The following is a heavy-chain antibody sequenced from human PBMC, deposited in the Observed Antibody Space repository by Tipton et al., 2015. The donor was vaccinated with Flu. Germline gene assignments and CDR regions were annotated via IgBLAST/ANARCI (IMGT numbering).Heavy chain of an antibody. CDR3: ARLFGWRGYFDY. J-gene: IGHJ4*02. Sequence: TLSLTCTVSGGSIGSGGDYWSWIRQHPGKGLEWIGSIYYSGSTYYNPSLESRLSISVDTSKNQFSLKLISMTAADAAVYYCARLFGWRGYFDYWGQGTLVTVSS. CDR1: GGSIGSGGDY. D-gene: IGHD3-10*01. V-gene: IGHV4-31*03. CDR2: IYYSGST.